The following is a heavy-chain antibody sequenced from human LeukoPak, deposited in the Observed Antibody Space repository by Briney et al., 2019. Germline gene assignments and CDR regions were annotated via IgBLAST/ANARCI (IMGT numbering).Heavy chain of an antibody. CDR3: ARSPTSWYFDY. J-gene: IGHJ4*02. V-gene: IGHV3-30*03. CDR1: GFSFSTYG. Sequence: TGGSLRLSCTASGFSFSTYGMHWVRQAPGKGLEWVAVISYDGSNKFHVDSVKGRFTISRDNSKNTLYLQMNSLRPEDTSVYYCARSPTSWYFDYWGQGTLVTVSS. D-gene: IGHD2-2*01. CDR2: ISYDGSNK.